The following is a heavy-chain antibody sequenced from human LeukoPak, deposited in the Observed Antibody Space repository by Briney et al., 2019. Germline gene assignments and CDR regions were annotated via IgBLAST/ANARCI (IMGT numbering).Heavy chain of an antibody. CDR3: ARHEHGDHGDPNWFDP. J-gene: IGHJ5*02. Sequence: GSLRLSCAASGFTFSSYEMNWIRQPPGKGLEWIASIYKTGSTFYNPSLKSRVTISVDTSKNQFSLNLRSVTAADTAVYYCARHEHGDHGDPNWFDPWGQGTLVTVSS. V-gene: IGHV4-59*05. CDR2: IYKTGST. CDR1: GFTFSSYE. D-gene: IGHD4-17*01.